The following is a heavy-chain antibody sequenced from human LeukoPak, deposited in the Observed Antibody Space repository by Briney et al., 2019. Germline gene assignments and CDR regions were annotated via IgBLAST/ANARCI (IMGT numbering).Heavy chain of an antibody. CDR3: ARVVSLRIAVAGTADYYFDY. V-gene: IGHV3-21*01. Sequence: GGSLRLSCTASGFTFSSFTMNWVRQAPGKGLEWVSSISSSSSYIYYADSVKGRFTISRDNAKNSLYLQMNSLRAEDTAMYYCARVVSLRIAVAGTADYYFDYWGQGTLVTVSS. CDR2: ISSSSSYI. D-gene: IGHD6-19*01. CDR1: GFTFSSFT. J-gene: IGHJ4*02.